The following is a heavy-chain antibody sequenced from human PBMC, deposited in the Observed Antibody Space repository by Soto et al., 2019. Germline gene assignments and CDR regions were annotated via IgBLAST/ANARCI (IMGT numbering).Heavy chain of an antibody. CDR3: ARDRKYYYDSRGYPHDAFHI. CDR1: GGSISSGDYY. D-gene: IGHD3-22*01. V-gene: IGHV4-30-4*01. J-gene: IGHJ3*02. CDR2: IYYSGST. Sequence: PSENLSLTCTVSGGSISSGDYYWSWIRQPPGKGLEWIGYIYYSGSTYYNPSLKSRVTISVDTSKNQFSLKLSSVTAADTAVYYCARDRKYYYDSRGYPHDAFHIWGQGTMVIVS.